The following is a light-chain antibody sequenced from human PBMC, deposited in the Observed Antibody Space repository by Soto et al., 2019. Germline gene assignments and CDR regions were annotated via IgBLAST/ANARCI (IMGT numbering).Light chain of an antibody. J-gene: IGKJ1*01. CDR1: QSVSSNY. V-gene: IGKV3-20*01. Sequence: EIVLTQSPGTLSLSPGERATLSCRASQSVSSNYLAWYQQKPGQAPRLLIYGASSRATGIPDRFSGSGSGIDFTLTISRLEPEDFAVYYCQQYGSSPRTFGQGTKVEI. CDR3: QQYGSSPRT. CDR2: GAS.